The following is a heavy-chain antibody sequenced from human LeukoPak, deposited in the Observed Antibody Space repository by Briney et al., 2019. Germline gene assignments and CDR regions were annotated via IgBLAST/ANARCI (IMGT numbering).Heavy chain of an antibody. V-gene: IGHV3-23*01. CDR3: AKDRYSYGYGLDY. Sequence: GASLILSCAASGFTFSSYAMSWVRQAPAKGLELVSAISGRGGSTYDADSVKGRFTISSDNSKNTLYMQMNSLRAEDKTVYYCAKDRYSYGYGLDYWGQGTLVTVSS. J-gene: IGHJ4*02. CDR2: ISGRGGST. D-gene: IGHD5-18*01. CDR1: GFTFSSYA.